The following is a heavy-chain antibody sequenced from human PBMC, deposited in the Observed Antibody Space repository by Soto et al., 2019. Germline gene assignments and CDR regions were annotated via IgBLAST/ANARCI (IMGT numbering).Heavy chain of an antibody. D-gene: IGHD1-20*01. Sequence: QPGGSLRLSCEASGFTLRNYAMTWIRQAPGKGLEWVSLISANDVGTYYAESVKTRFTISTDQSRNTVYLQMDSLRADDTAIYYCAKAKNDYNWDNRPPFDYWRQGTLVTVSS. CDR1: GFTLRNYA. CDR2: ISANDVGT. J-gene: IGHJ4*02. V-gene: IGHV3-23*01. CDR3: AKAKNDYNWDNRPPFDY.